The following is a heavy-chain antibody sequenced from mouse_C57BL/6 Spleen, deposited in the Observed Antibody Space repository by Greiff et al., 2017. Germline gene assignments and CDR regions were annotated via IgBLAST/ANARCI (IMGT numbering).Heavy chain of an antibody. D-gene: IGHD1-1*01. CDR2: IDPSASYT. Sequence: QVQLQQPGAELVMPGASVKLSCKASGYTFTSYWMHWVKQRPGQGLEWIGEIDPSASYTNYNQKFKGKSTLTVDKSSSTAYMQLSSLTSEDSAVYYCARCLYYVSLDYWGQGTTLTVSS. CDR3: ARCLYYVSLDY. V-gene: IGHV1-69*01. J-gene: IGHJ2*01. CDR1: GYTFTSYW.